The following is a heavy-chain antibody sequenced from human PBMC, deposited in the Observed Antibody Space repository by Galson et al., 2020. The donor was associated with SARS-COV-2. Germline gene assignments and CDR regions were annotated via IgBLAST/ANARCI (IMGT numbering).Heavy chain of an antibody. J-gene: IGHJ5*02. V-gene: IGHV3-7*05. D-gene: IGHD3-9*01. CDR3: TKDYFGPGSP. CDR2: IHEDGSEK. Sequence: GGSLRLSSAASGFTLSNHWVSWVRQAPGGGLEWVANIHEDGSEKHHLDSVKGRFTISRDNTKNLVYLQMNSLRVEDTGTYYCTKDYFGPGSPWVPGTLVTVSS. CDR1: GFTLSNHW.